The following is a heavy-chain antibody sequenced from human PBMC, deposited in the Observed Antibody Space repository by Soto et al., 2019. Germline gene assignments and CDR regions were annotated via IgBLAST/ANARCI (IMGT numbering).Heavy chain of an antibody. CDR3: AMEWDKATVPRADY. CDR2: INPKSCDT. Sequence: QVQLVQSGAAVKKPGASVKVSCKASGYTFTGYYIHWVRQDPGQGLEWMGCINPKSCDTDSSQKFQGRVTLTMDTSISTVYMEVSSLTSDDTAVYFCAMEWDKATVPRADYWCQGTLVTGSA. CDR1: GYTFTGYY. V-gene: IGHV1-2*02. J-gene: IGHJ4*01. D-gene: IGHD3-3*01.